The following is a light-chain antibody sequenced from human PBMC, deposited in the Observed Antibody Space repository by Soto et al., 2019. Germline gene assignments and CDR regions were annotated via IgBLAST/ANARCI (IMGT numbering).Light chain of an antibody. V-gene: IGKV1-5*03. CDR2: KAS. CDR1: QSISSW. J-gene: IGKJ5*01. Sequence: DIQMTQSPSTLSASVGDRVTITCRASQSISSWLAWYQQKPGKAPKLLIYKASSLESGVPSRFSGSGSGTEFTLTISSLQPDAFATYYCQHYNSYSITFGQGTRLEIK. CDR3: QHYNSYSIT.